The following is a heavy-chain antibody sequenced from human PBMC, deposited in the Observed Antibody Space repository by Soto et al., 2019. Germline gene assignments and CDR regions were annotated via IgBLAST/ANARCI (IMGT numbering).Heavy chain of an antibody. CDR3: AKEVSLGSTVDLGY. CDR2: ISGSGGST. D-gene: IGHD7-27*01. J-gene: IGHJ4*02. V-gene: IGHV3-23*01. Sequence: GGSLRLSCAASGFTFSIFAMSWVRQSPGKGLEWVSTISGSGGSTYYADAVKGRFSISRDNAMGTLYLQMKSLRVEDTAIYYCAKEVSLGSTVDLGYWGQGTLVTVSS. CDR1: GFTFSIFA.